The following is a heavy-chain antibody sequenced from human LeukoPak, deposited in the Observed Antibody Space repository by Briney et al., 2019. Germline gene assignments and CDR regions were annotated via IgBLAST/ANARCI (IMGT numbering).Heavy chain of an antibody. CDR1: GGSFSGYY. CDR2: INHSGST. Sequence: SETLSLTCAVYGGSFSGYYWSWIRQPPGKGLEWIGEINHSGSTNYNPSLKSRVTISVDTSKNQFSLKLSSVTAADTAVYYCARGFEPRYYYYGMDVWGQGTTVTVSS. D-gene: IGHD1-14*01. J-gene: IGHJ6*02. CDR3: ARGFEPRYYYYGMDV. V-gene: IGHV4-34*01.